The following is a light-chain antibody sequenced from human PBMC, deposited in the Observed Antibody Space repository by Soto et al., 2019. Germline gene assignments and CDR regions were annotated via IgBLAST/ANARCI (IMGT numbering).Light chain of an antibody. CDR1: SSDIGAYNY. V-gene: IGLV2-14*01. CDR2: EVS. J-gene: IGLJ1*01. Sequence: QSVLTQPASVSGSPGQSITISCTGSSSDIGAYNYVSWFQQYPGKAPKLIISEVSNRPSGVSNRFSGSKSGTAASLTISGLQTEDEADYYCGAWDDSLNVYVFGSGTKVTVL. CDR3: GAWDDSLNVYV.